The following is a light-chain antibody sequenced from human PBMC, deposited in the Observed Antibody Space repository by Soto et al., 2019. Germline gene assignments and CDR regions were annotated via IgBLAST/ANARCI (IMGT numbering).Light chain of an antibody. CDR3: QQYASSPFT. Sequence: EIVLTQSPGTLSLSPGEGATLSCRASQSVSSNFLAWYQQKPGQAPRLLIYAASSRATGISDRFSGSGSETDFTFTIRRLEPEDFAVYYCQQYASSPFTFGPGTKLDLK. CDR2: AAS. V-gene: IGKV3-20*01. CDR1: QSVSSNF. J-gene: IGKJ3*01.